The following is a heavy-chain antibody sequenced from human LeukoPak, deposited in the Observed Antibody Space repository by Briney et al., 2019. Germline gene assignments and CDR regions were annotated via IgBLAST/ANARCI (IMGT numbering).Heavy chain of an antibody. CDR1: GFTFSSYS. CDR2: ISSSSSTI. D-gene: IGHD3-10*01. Sequence: PGGSLRLSCAASGFTFSSYSMNWVRQAPGKGLEWVSYISSSSSTIYYADSVKGRFTISRDNAKNSLYLQMNSLRAEDTAVYYCARDLDQYNGRFGGFGHGFWGQGTLVTVSS. CDR3: ARDLDQYNGRFGGFGHGF. J-gene: IGHJ4*02. V-gene: IGHV3-48*01.